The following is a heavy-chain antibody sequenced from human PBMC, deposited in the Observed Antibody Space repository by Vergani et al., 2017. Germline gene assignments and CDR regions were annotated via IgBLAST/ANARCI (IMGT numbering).Heavy chain of an antibody. Sequence: LQLQESGPGLVKPSETLSLTCIVTGGSISRISYYGAWVRQPPGKGLEWIGSIYYAGSTYYNPSLKSRVTISVDTSKNQFSLKLSSVTAADTAVYYCATGYYDSSGLWFDPWGQGTLVTVSS. V-gene: IGHV4-39*07. D-gene: IGHD3-22*01. CDR1: GGSISRISYY. J-gene: IGHJ5*02. CDR3: ATGYYDSSGLWFDP. CDR2: IYYAGST.